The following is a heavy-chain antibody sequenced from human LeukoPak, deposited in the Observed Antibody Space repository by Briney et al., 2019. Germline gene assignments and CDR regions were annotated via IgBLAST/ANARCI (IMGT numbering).Heavy chain of an antibody. Sequence: SETLSLTCTVSGGSVSSGSYYWNWIRQPPGKGLEWIGYIYYSGSTNYNPSLKSRVTISVDTSKNQFSPKLSSVTAADTAVYYCARGDYYGSGVDYWGQGTLVTVSS. J-gene: IGHJ4*02. CDR1: GGSVSSGSYY. D-gene: IGHD3-10*01. CDR2: IYYSGST. CDR3: ARGDYYGSGVDY. V-gene: IGHV4-61*01.